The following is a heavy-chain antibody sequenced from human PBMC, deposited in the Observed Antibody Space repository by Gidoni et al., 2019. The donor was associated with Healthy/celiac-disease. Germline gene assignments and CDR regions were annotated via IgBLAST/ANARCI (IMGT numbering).Heavy chain of an antibody. CDR1: GYTFTSYG. Sequence: QVHLVQSGAEVTKPGASVKVSCTSSGYTFTSYGSSWVRQAPGQGLELMGWISDYNGNTNYAQKLKGRVTMTKDTSTSTADMELRSLRSDDTAVDYCARYGDPGFDPWGQGTLVTVSS. CDR3: ARYGDPGFDP. D-gene: IGHD4-17*01. CDR2: ISDYNGNT. J-gene: IGHJ5*02. V-gene: IGHV1-18*01.